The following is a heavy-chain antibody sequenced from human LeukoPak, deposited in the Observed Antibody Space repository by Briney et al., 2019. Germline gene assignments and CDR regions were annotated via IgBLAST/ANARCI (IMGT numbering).Heavy chain of an antibody. J-gene: IGHJ4*02. CDR2: IKQDGGEK. D-gene: IGHD6-13*01. Sequence: PGGSLRLSCAASGFTLSSNWMSWVRQAPGKGPEWVANIKQDGGEKYYVDSVKGRFTISRDNTKNSLHLQMNSLRAEDTAVYYCTRGSNWYIYWGQGTLVTVSS. CDR1: GFTLSSNW. V-gene: IGHV3-7*01. CDR3: TRGSNWYIY.